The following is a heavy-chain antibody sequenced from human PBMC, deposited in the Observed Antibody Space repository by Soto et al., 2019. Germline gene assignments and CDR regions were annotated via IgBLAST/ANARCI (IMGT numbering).Heavy chain of an antibody. CDR1: GYSFTSYW. Sequence: PXESLEISWKGSGYSFTSYWLGWVRQMPGKGLEWIGIIYPGDSDTRYSPSFQGQVTISADKSISTAYLQWSSLKASDTAMYYCARQSTYYYGMDVRGQGTTVTVSS. CDR3: ARQSTYYYGMDV. CDR2: IYPGDSDT. J-gene: IGHJ6*01. V-gene: IGHV5-51*01.